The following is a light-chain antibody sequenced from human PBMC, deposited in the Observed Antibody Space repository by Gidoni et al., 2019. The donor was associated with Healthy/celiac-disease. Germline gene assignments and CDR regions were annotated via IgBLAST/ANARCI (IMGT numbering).Light chain of an antibody. CDR2: DAS. CDR3: LQYDKLAYT. J-gene: IGKJ2*01. Sequence: DIQMTQSPSYLSASVGDRVTITRQSSQDIKNYLTWYQQKPVKATKRLIYDASIFETGVPSRFSASGSGTDLTFTIISLQPEDIATDYCLQYDKLAYTFGQGTKLEIK. V-gene: IGKV1-33*01. CDR1: QDIKNY.